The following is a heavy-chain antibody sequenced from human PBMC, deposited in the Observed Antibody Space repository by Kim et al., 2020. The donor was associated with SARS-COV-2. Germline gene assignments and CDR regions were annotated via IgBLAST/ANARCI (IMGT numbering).Heavy chain of an antibody. J-gene: IGHJ5*02. CDR1: GFTLSSHW. CDR2: IKQDGSEK. CDR3: TRDRSEYSSSPPGPKLTS. D-gene: IGHD6-6*01. Sequence: GGSLRLSCAASGFTLSSHWMSWVRQAPGKGLEWVANIKQDGSEKYYVDSVKGRFTISRDNAKNSLYLQMNSLRAEDTAVYYCTRDRSEYSSSPPGPKLTSWGQGTLVTVSS. V-gene: IGHV3-7*03.